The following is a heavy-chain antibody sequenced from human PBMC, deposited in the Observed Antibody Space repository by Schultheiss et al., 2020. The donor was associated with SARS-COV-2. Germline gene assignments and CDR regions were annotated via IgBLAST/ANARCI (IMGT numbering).Heavy chain of an antibody. CDR2: IYTSGST. Sequence: SETLSLTCTVSGGSISGYYWSWIRQPAGKGLEWIGRIYTSGSTNYNPSLKSRVTMSVDTSKNQFSLKLSSVTAADTAVYYCASWDYYGSGSCMDVWGQGTTVTVSS. CDR1: GGSISGYY. D-gene: IGHD3-10*01. V-gene: IGHV4-4*07. CDR3: ASWDYYGSGSCMDV. J-gene: IGHJ6*02.